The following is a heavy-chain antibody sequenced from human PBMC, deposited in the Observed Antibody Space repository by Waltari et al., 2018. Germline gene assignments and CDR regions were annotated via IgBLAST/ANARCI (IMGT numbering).Heavy chain of an antibody. D-gene: IGHD3-16*01. Sequence: EVQLVESGGDLVQPGGSLRLSCGASGFDFDVYWMSWVRQAPGKGLEWGANINEDETGRYYADSVRGRFTISRDNDQKALYLRMNSLRAEDTAVYYCVRDHERGRYGMDVWGQGTTVTVSS. CDR1: GFDFDVYW. V-gene: IGHV3-7*01. CDR3: VRDHERGRYGMDV. J-gene: IGHJ6*02. CDR2: INEDETGR.